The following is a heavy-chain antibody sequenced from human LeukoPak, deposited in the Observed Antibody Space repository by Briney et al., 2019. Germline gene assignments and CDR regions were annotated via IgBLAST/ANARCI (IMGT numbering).Heavy chain of an antibody. V-gene: IGHV4-59*02. J-gene: IGHJ6*02. D-gene: IGHD4-23*01. CDR2: IYYTGSA. CDR1: GGSANSHY. CDR3: ASILYGGNSMDV. Sequence: SETLSLTCTVSGGSANSHYWSWIRQPPGKGLELIGFIYYTGSASNNPSLKSRVTISVDTSKNQFSLKLNSVTASDTAVYYCASILYGGNSMDVWGQGTTVTVSS.